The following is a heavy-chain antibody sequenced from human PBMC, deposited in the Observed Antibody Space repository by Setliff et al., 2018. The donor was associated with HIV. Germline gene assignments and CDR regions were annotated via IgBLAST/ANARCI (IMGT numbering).Heavy chain of an antibody. CDR3: ARDGYNQNRFDY. Sequence: HPGGSLRLSCRASGFTFSNYCMSWVRQAPGKGLEWVANIKPDQTEKNYVESVKGRFAISRDNDKSSMFLQMNSLRPEDTAVYYCARDGYNQNRFDYWGQGILVTVSS. CDR2: IKPDQTEK. V-gene: IGHV3-7*01. CDR1: GFTFSNYC. J-gene: IGHJ4*02. D-gene: IGHD5-18*01.